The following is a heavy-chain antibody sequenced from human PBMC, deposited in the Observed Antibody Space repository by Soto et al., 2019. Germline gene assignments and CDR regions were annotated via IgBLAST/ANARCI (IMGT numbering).Heavy chain of an antibody. CDR1: GGTFISYG. J-gene: IGHJ4*02. V-gene: IGHV1-69*13. D-gene: IGHD2-15*01. CDR2: ILPLFGSA. Sequence: ASVKVSCKASGGTFISYGITWVRQAPGQGLEWMGRILPLFGSAIYAQNFQGRVTITADESTSTAYMELSSRTSEDTAVYYCARDFTRTRPCNSGNCFPMSDWGKGTPVTVSS. CDR3: ARDFTRTRPCNSGNCFPMSD.